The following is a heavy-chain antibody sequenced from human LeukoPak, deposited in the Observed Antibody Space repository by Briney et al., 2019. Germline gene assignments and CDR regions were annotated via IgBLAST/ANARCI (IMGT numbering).Heavy chain of an antibody. CDR3: ARESITGHRDFDY. Sequence: QSGGSLTLSCAVSGFTFSAYSMNWVRQAPGKGLEWVSYISSGSRTIYYADSVKGRFTVSRDNGKNSLYLQMNSLRAEDTAVYYCARESITGHRDFDYWGQGTLVTVSS. V-gene: IGHV3-48*01. CDR2: ISSGSRTI. J-gene: IGHJ4*02. D-gene: IGHD1-20*01. CDR1: GFTFSAYS.